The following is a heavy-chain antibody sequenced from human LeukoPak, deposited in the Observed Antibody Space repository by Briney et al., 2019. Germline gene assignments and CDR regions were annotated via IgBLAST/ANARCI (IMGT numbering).Heavy chain of an antibody. V-gene: IGHV4-39*07. D-gene: IGHD3-22*01. CDR2: IYYSGST. J-gene: IGHJ4*02. Sequence: SETLSLTCTVSGGSISSSSYYWGWIRQPPGKGLEWIGSIYYSGSTYYNPSLKSRVTISVDTSKNQFSLKLSSVTAADTAVYYCARERAYDSSGYFDYWGQGTLVTVSS. CDR1: GGSISSSSYY. CDR3: ARERAYDSSGYFDY.